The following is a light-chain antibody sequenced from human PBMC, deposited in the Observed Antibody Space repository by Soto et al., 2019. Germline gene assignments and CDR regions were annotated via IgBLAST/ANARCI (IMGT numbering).Light chain of an antibody. CDR1: SSDVGSYNR. CDR2: EVS. V-gene: IGLV2-18*02. CDR3: SSYTSSSTWGYVV. Sequence: QSALTQPPSVSGSPGQSVTISCTGTSSDVGSYNRVSWYQQPPGTAPKLMIYEVSNRPSGVPDRFSGSKSGNTASLTISGLQAEDEADYYCSSYTSSSTWGYVVFGGGTKVTVL. J-gene: IGLJ2*01.